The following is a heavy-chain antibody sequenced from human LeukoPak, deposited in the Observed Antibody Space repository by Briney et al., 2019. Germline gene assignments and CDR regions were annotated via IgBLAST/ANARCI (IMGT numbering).Heavy chain of an antibody. J-gene: IGHJ4*02. V-gene: IGHV3-30*18. CDR1: GFTFSSYG. CDR2: ISYDGSNK. CDR3: AKLLVRMVRGPIDY. Sequence: GGSLRLSCAASGFTFSSYGMHWVRQAPGKGLEWVAVISYDGSNKYYADSVKGRFTISRDNSKNTLYLQMNSLRAEDTAVYYCAKLLVRMVRGPIDYWGQGTLVTVSS. D-gene: IGHD3-10*01.